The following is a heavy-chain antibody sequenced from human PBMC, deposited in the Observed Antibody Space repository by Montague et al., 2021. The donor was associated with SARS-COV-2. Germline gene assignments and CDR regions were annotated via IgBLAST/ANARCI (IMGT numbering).Heavy chain of an antibody. V-gene: IGHV4-39*01. CDR1: GGSISSSSYY. CDR2: IYYSGST. D-gene: IGHD3-10*01. CDR3: ARQGDYYGSGSYYNVLSLGQLDGGAPIDY. J-gene: IGHJ4*02. Sequence: SETLSLTCTVSGGSISSSSYYWGWIRQPPGKGLEWIGSIYYSGSTYYNPSLKSRVTISVDTTKNQFSLKLSSVTAADTAVYYCARQGDYYGSGSYYNVLSLGQLDGGAPIDYWGQGTLVTVSS.